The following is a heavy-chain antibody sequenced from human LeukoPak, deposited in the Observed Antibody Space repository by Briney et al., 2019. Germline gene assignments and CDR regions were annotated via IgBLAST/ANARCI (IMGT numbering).Heavy chain of an antibody. CDR2: IYYSGST. V-gene: IGHV4-59*08. D-gene: IGHD1-26*01. Sequence: SETLSLTCTVSGGSISSYYWSWIRQPPGKGLEWIGYIYYSGSTNYNPSLKSRVTISVDTSKNQFSLKLSSVTAADTAVYYCAGIIVGATSYDYWGQGTMVTVSS. CDR3: AGIIVGATSYDY. J-gene: IGHJ4*02. CDR1: GGSISSYY.